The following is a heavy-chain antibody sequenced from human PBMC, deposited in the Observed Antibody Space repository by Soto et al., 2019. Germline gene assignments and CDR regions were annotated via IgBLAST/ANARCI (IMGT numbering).Heavy chain of an antibody. Sequence: SGTLSLTCAVSGYSISSGYYWGWIRQPPGKGLEWIGSIYHSGSTYYNPSLKSRVTISVDTSKNQFSLKLSSVTAADTAVYYCAGRIAVAGVHLYYYYGMDVWGQGNTVTV. CDR3: AGRIAVAGVHLYYYYGMDV. CDR2: IYHSGST. CDR1: GYSISSGYY. D-gene: IGHD6-19*01. J-gene: IGHJ6*02. V-gene: IGHV4-38-2*01.